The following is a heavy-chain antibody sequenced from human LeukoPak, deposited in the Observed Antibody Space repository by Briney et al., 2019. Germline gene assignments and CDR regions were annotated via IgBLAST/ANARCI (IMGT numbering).Heavy chain of an antibody. CDR1: GGSFSGYY. D-gene: IGHD1-26*01. CDR3: ARRPPSGSYLGY. CDR2: INHSGST. Sequence: PSETLSLTCAVYGGSFSGYYWSWIRQPPGKGLEWIGEINHSGSTNYNPSLKSRVTISVDTSKNQFSLKLSSVTAADTAVYYCARRPPSGSYLGYWGQGTLVTVSS. J-gene: IGHJ4*02. V-gene: IGHV4-34*01.